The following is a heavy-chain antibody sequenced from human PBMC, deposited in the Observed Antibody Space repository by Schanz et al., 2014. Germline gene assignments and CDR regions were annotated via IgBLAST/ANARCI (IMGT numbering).Heavy chain of an antibody. CDR2: ISSGSSYA. J-gene: IGHJ6*02. D-gene: IGHD6-13*01. Sequence: QVQLVESGGGLVKPGGSLRLSCAASGFTFRDYYMSWIRQAPGKGLEWVSDISSGSSYANYADSVKGRFTISRDNAKNSLYLQTNSLRAEDTAVYCCAREEGWGIAAAGPNHYYYGMDVWGQGTTVTVSS. V-gene: IGHV3-11*05. CDR1: GFTFRDYY. CDR3: AREEGWGIAAAGPNHYYYGMDV.